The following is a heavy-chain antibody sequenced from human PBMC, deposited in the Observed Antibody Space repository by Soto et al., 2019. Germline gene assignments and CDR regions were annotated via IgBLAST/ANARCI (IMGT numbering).Heavy chain of an antibody. CDR2: IIPIFGTA. V-gene: IGHV1-69*01. J-gene: IGHJ4*02. D-gene: IGHD2-2*01. CDR3: ARDRRVRDIVVVPAGY. CDR1: GGTFSSYA. Sequence: QVQLVQSGAEVKKPGSSVKVSCKASGGTFSSYAISWVRQAPGQGLEWMGGIIPIFGTANYAQKFQGRGTITADESTSTAYMELSSLRSEDTAVYYCARDRRVRDIVVVPAGYWGQGTLVTVSS.